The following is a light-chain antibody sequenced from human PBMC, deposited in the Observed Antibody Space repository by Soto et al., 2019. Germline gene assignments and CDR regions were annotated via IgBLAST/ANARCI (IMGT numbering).Light chain of an antibody. CDR2: DIS. J-gene: IGLJ7*01. Sequence: QSALTQPASVSGSPGQWVTISCTGTSSDVGGYNYVYWYQQHPGTAPKLMIYDISNRPSGVPNRFSGSKSGTSASLTISGLQAEDEADYYCSSYKSSRSLAVFGGGTQLTVL. CDR1: SSDVGGYNY. CDR3: SSYKSSRSLAV. V-gene: IGLV2-14*01.